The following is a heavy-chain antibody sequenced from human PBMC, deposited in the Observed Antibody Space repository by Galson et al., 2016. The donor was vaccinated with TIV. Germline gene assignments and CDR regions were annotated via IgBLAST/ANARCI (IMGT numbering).Heavy chain of an antibody. J-gene: IGHJ6*01. CDR2: ISYDGTNK. D-gene: IGHD3-22*01. CDR1: GFTFSSFA. Sequence: SLRLSCAASGFTFSSFAVSWVRQAPGKGLEWVAVISYDGTNKYYADSVKGRFTISRDNSKNTLFLQMNSLRAEDTAVYYCARDLSRSVALYDSSVYGMAVWGQGTTVTVSS. V-gene: IGHV3-30*04. CDR3: ARDLSRSVALYDSSVYGMAV.